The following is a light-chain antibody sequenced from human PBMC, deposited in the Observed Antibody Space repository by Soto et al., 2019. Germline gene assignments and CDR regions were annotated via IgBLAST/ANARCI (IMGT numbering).Light chain of an antibody. J-gene: IGKJ2*01. V-gene: IGKV1-16*02. Sequence: DIQMTQSPSSVSAFVGDRVTITCRASQGVSSRLAWFQQKPGKAPKSLIYAASNLQSGVPSKFSGSGSGTDFTLTINGLQPEDFATYYCQRYYTYPYTFGQGTKVDIK. CDR1: QGVSSR. CDR2: AAS. CDR3: QRYYTYPYT.